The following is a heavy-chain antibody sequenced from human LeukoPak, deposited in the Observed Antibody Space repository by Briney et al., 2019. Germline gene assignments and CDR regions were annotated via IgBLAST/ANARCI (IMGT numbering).Heavy chain of an antibody. CDR1: GYIFTSSW. Sequence: GASLSISNKSSGYIFTSSWISWGRQLPRRGLEWMGRIDPSDSYTNYNPSFQGHVTISVDTSIRTAYLQWSRLKASHCATDYCARSGYCSSTSCYGIDYWGEGTLVTVPS. V-gene: IGHV5-10-1*01. CDR2: IDPSDSYT. D-gene: IGHD2-2*01. CDR3: ARSGYCSSTSCYGIDY. J-gene: IGHJ4*02.